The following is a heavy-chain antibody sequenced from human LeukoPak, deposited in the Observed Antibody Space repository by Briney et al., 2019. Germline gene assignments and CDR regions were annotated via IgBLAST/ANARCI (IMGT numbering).Heavy chain of an antibody. CDR3: TRQRRGTYYAFDS. J-gene: IGHJ4*02. CDR2: ITSGGAST. D-gene: IGHD3-16*01. Sequence: GPLDPSSDAPGLGTMNYYMIWTRPSPGKGQEGISYITSGGASTNYADSVKGRFTISRDKAKNSVALQLNSLRAEDTAVYYCTRQRRGTYYAFDSWGQGTLVTVSS. CDR1: GLGTMNYY. V-gene: IGHV3-11*01.